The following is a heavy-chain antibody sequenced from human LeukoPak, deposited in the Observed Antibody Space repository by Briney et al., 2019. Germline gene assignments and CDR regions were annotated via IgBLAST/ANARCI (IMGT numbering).Heavy chain of an antibody. CDR3: ELYGDYFDY. V-gene: IGHV3-23*01. Sequence: GGSLRLSCSASGFTFTTYAMSWVRQAPGKGLEWVSAISGSGSSTYYADSVKGRFTISRDNSKNTLFLQMNSLRAEDTAVYYCELYGDYFDYWGQGTLVTVSS. D-gene: IGHD3-16*02. J-gene: IGHJ4*02. CDR1: GFTFTTYA. CDR2: ISGSGSST.